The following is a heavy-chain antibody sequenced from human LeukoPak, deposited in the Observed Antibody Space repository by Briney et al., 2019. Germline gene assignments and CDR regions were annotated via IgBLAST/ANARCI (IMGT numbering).Heavy chain of an antibody. CDR3: ARHSATTLGFDY. D-gene: IGHD1-1*01. CDR2: ISGSGGTI. V-gene: IGHV3-23*01. J-gene: IGHJ4*02. CDR1: GFTFSTYG. Sequence: GGSLRLSCAASGFTFSTYGMHWVRQAPGKGLEWVSIISGSGGTIYYADSVKGRFTISRDNSKNTLYLQMNSLRVDDTAVYYCARHSATTLGFDYWGQGTLVTVSS.